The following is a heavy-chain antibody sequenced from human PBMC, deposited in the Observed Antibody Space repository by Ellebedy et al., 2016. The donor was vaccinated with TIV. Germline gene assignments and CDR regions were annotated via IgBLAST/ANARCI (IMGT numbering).Heavy chain of an antibody. Sequence: ASVKVSXKVSGYTLTELSMHWVRQAPGKGLEWMGGFDPEDGETIYAQKFQGRVTMTEDTSTDTAYMELSSLRSEDTAVYYCATDSGHTGGMDVWGQGTTVTVSS. CDR3: ATDSGHTGGMDV. CDR2: FDPEDGET. CDR1: GYTLTELS. J-gene: IGHJ6*02. D-gene: IGHD3-10*01. V-gene: IGHV1-24*01.